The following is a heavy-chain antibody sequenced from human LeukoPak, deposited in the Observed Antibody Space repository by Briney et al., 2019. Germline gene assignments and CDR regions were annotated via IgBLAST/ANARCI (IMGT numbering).Heavy chain of an antibody. D-gene: IGHD5-18*01. V-gene: IGHV1-2*02. CDR2: INPNSGGT. CDR3: ARVTDTADY. CDR1: GYTFTGYF. Sequence: ASVKVSCKASGYTFTGYFMHRVGQAPGQGLEWMGWINPNSGGTNYAQKFQGRVTMTRETSISTAYMELSRLRSDDAAVYYCARVTDTADYWGQGTLVTVSS. J-gene: IGHJ4*02.